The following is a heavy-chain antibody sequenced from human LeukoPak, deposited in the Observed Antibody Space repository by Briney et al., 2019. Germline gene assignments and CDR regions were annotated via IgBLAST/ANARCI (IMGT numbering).Heavy chain of an antibody. CDR3: ARGGDDSSGYYWGDAFDI. Sequence: SETLSLTCAVYGGSFSGYYWSWIRQPPGKGLEWIGEINHSGSTNYNPSLKSRVTISVDTSKNQFSLKLSSVTAADTAVYYCARGGDDSSGYYWGDAFDIWGQGTMVTVSS. CDR2: INHSGST. CDR1: GGSFSGYY. D-gene: IGHD3-22*01. V-gene: IGHV4-34*09. J-gene: IGHJ3*02.